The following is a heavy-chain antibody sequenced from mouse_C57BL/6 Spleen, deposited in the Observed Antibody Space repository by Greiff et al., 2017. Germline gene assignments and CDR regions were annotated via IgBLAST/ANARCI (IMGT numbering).Heavy chain of an antibody. CDR3: AKGTYGSSRLDY. D-gene: IGHD1-1*01. CDR1: GYTFTSFW. J-gene: IGHJ2*01. CDR2: INPSNGGT. Sequence: QVQLQQPGTELVKPGASVKLSCKASGYTFTSFWMHWVKHRPGQGLEWIGNINPSNGGTNYNEKFKGKATLTVDKSSSTAYMQLSSLTSEDSAVYYCAKGTYGSSRLDYWGQGSTLTVSS. V-gene: IGHV1-53*01.